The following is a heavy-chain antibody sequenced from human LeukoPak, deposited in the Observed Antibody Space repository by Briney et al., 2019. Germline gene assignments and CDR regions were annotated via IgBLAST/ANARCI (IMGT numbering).Heavy chain of an antibody. V-gene: IGHV4-30-2*01. Sequence: SETLSLTCAVSSGSISSGGYSWSWIRQPPGQGLEWIGYIYHSGSTSYNPSLKSRVTISVDRSKNQFFLKLSSMTAADTAVYYYARGGGHDAFDIWGQGTMVTVSS. CDR3: ARGGGHDAFDI. D-gene: IGHD3-16*01. CDR1: SGSISSGGYS. CDR2: IYHSGST. J-gene: IGHJ3*02.